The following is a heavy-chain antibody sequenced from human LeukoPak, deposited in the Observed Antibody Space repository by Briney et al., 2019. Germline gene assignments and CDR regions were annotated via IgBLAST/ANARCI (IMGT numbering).Heavy chain of an antibody. Sequence: GGSLRLSCAASGFTFSSYGMHWVRQPPGKGLEWVSGISWNSGSIDYADSVKGRFTISRDNAKNSLYLQMNSLRVEDTAFYYCAKDNRRHYTSGPNPDSLHWGQGALVTVSS. D-gene: IGHD6-19*01. CDR2: ISWNSGSI. V-gene: IGHV3-9*01. CDR3: AKDNRRHYTSGPNPDSLH. CDR1: GFTFSSYG. J-gene: IGHJ4*02.